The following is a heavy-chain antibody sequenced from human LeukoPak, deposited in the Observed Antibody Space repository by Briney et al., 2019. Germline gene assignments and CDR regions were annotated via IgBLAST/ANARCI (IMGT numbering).Heavy chain of an antibody. J-gene: IGHJ6*02. CDR3: ARDEYYYDSSGYSGPGYYYGMDV. D-gene: IGHD3-22*01. CDR1: GFTFSSYS. Sequence: PGGSLRLSCAASGFTFSSYSMNWVRQAPGQGLEWVSYISSSSSNIYYADSVKGRFTISRDNAKNSLYLQMNSLRAEDTAVYYCARDEYYYDSSGYSGPGYYYGMDVWGQGTTVTVSS. CDR2: ISSSSSNI. V-gene: IGHV3-48*01.